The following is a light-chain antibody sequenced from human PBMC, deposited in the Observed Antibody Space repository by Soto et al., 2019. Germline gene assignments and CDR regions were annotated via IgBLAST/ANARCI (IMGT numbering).Light chain of an antibody. V-gene: IGLV2-14*01. CDR3: SSYTSSSTHYV. J-gene: IGLJ1*01. CDR2: DVS. Sequence: QSALTQPASVSGSPGQSITISCTGTSSDVGGYNYVSWYQQHPGKAPKLMIYDVSNRPSGVSNRISGSKSGNTASLTISGLQAEDEADYYCSSYTSSSTHYVFGTGTKLTVL. CDR1: SSDVGGYNY.